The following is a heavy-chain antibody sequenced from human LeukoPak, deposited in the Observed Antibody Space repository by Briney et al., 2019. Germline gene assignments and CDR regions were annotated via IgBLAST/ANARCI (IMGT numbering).Heavy chain of an antibody. CDR3: ARVLRDGYNCNY. D-gene: IGHD5-24*01. V-gene: IGHV1-2*02. J-gene: IGHJ4*02. Sequence: ASVKVSCRASGYTFTGYYMHWVRQAPGQGLEWMGWINPNSGGTNYAQKFQGRVTMTRDTSISTAYMELSRLRSDDTAVYYCARVLRDGYNCNYWGQGTLVTVSS. CDR1: GYTFTGYY. CDR2: INPNSGGT.